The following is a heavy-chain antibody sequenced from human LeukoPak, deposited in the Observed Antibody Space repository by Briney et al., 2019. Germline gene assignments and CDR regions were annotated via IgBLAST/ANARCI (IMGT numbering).Heavy chain of an antibody. V-gene: IGHV3-21*06. Sequence: GGSWNFSCQALGFPFGSFWWGWFGQAPGKGLRWVSSFSTSSSYIYYADSVKGRFTISRDNAKNSLSLQMNSLRAEDTAVYYCARGGDHPTFLFQYMDVWGKGTTVTVSS. J-gene: IGHJ6*03. CDR3: ARGGDHPTFLFQYMDV. CDR2: FSTSSSYI. CDR1: GFPFGSFW. D-gene: IGHD3-16*01.